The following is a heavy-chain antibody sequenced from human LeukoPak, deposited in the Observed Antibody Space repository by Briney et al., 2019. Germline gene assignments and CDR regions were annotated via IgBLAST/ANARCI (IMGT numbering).Heavy chain of an antibody. Sequence: SVKVSCKTSGCTFNNSAISWVRQAPGQGLEWLGGIMPLFGTAGYAQKFQGRVTITKDESTRTVYLELTSLTSDDTAVYYCARDVHGDYGSGWFDPWGQGTLVSVSS. V-gene: IGHV1-69*05. J-gene: IGHJ5*02. CDR3: ARDVHGDYGSGWFDP. D-gene: IGHD4-17*01. CDR2: IMPLFGTA. CDR1: GCTFNNSA.